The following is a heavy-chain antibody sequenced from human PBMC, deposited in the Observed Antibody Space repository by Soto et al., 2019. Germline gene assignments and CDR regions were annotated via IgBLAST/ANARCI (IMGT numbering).Heavy chain of an antibody. D-gene: IGHD3-10*01. Sequence: RALRVSCSASGFAFSPAWMTWCRQAPGKGLEWVALIKSKTSGETRAYAAPVKGRFTISRDDSENTVFLQMDSLKTEDTAVYYCVIDDAARGFGELDYWGRGTLVSVSS. V-gene: IGHV3-15*01. J-gene: IGHJ4*02. CDR3: VIDDAARGFGELDY. CDR1: GFAFSPAW. CDR2: IKSKTSGETR.